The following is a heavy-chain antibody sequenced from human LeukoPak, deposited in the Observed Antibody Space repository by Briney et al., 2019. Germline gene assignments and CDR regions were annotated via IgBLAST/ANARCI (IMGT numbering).Heavy chain of an antibody. J-gene: IGHJ4*02. CDR2: IYYSGST. V-gene: IGHV4-39*01. CDR1: GGSISSSSYY. CDR3: ARRLYCSGGSCQYYFDY. Sequence: SETLSLTCTASGGSISSSSYYWGWIRQPPGKGLEWIGSIYYSGSTYYNPSLKSRVTISVDTSKNQFSLKLSSVTAADTAVYYCARRLYCSGGSCQYYFDYWGQGTLVTVSS. D-gene: IGHD2-15*01.